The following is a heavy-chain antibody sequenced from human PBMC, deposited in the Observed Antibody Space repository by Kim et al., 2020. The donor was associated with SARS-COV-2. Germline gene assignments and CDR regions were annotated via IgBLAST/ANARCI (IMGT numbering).Heavy chain of an antibody. Sequence: GGSLRLSCAASGFTFSSYAMHWVRQAPGKGLEWVAVISYDGSNKYYADSVKGRFTISRDNSKNTLYLQMNSLRAEDTAVYYCARDHGNGLFDYWGQGTLVTVSS. V-gene: IGHV3-30-3*01. CDR3: ARDHGNGLFDY. CDR1: GFTFSSYA. CDR2: ISYDGSNK. D-gene: IGHD2-21*02. J-gene: IGHJ4*02.